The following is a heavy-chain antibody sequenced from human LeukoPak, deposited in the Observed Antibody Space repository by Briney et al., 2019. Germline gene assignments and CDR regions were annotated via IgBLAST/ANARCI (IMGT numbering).Heavy chain of an antibody. CDR1: GYSFTSYW. J-gene: IGHJ4*02. V-gene: IGHV5-51*01. Sequence: GESLKISCKGSGYSFTSYWIGWVRQMPGKGLEWMGIIYPGDSDTRYSPSFQGQVTISADKSISNAYLQWSSLKASDTAMYYCARATYSSGYYYPNYFDYWGQGTLVTVSS. D-gene: IGHD3-22*01. CDR2: IYPGDSDT. CDR3: ARATYSSGYYYPNYFDY.